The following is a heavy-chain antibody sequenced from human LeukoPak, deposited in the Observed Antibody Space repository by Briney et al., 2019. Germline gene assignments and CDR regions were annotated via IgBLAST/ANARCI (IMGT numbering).Heavy chain of an antibody. V-gene: IGHV4-59*01. CDR1: GGSISSYY. CDR3: ARAPFVEYNTAFFV. CDR2: IYYSGAT. Sequence: KPSETLSPTCTVSGGSISSYYWSWIRQPPGKGLEWIGYIYYSGATNYNPSLKSRVTISVDTSKNQFSLRLSSVTAADTAVYYCARAPFVEYNTAFFVWGQGTLVTVSS. J-gene: IGHJ4*02. D-gene: IGHD6-6*01.